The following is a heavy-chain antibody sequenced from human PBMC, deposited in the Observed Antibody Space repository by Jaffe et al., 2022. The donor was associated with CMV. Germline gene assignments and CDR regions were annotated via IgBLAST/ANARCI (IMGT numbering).Heavy chain of an antibody. CDR1: GGTFSSYA. CDR3: ASQQLATGGYYYYYGMDV. J-gene: IGHJ6*02. V-gene: IGHV1-69*01. CDR2: IIPIFGTA. Sequence: QVQLVQSGAEVKKPGSSVKVSCKASGGTFSSYAISWVRQAPGQGLEWMGGIIPIFGTANYAQKFQGRVTITADESTSTAYMELSSLRSEDTAVYYCASQQLATGGYYYYYGMDVWGQGTTVTVSS. D-gene: IGHD6-13*01.